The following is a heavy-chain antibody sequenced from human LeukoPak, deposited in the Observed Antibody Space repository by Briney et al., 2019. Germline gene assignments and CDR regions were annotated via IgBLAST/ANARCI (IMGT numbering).Heavy chain of an antibody. V-gene: IGHV4-59*01. D-gene: IGHD1-26*01. CDR1: GGSISSYY. CDR3: ARVVGARAYNWFDP. J-gene: IGHJ5*02. CDR2: IYYSGST. Sequence: PSETLSLTCTVSGGSISSYYWSWIRQPPGKGLEWIGYIYYSGSTNYNPSLKSRVTISVDTSKNQFSLKLSSVTAADTAVYYCARVVGARAYNWFDPWGQGTLVTVSS.